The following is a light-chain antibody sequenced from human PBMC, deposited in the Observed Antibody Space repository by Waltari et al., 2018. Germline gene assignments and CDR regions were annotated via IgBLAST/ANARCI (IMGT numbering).Light chain of an antibody. V-gene: IGKV3-15*01. Sequence: DTGMTQSPATLSVSPGERATLSCRASQNIARNLAWYQKKHGKAPRLLLYDASSSATGIPVRFSGSSSATAFTLTISSLQSEDFAVSYCQQYNYWPPYTFGQGTKLEI. CDR3: QQYNYWPPYT. CDR1: QNIARN. J-gene: IGKJ2*01. CDR2: DAS.